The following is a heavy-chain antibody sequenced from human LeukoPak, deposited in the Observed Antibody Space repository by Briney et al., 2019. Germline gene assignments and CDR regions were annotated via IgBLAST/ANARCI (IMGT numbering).Heavy chain of an antibody. CDR3: ARRLSRGALY. CDR1: GGSISSSSYY. Sequence: SETLSLTCTVSGGSISSSSYYWGWIRQPPGKGLEWIGSIYYSGSTYYNPSLKSRVTISVDTSKNQFSLKLSSVTAADTAVYYCARRLSRGALYWGQGTLVTVSS. D-gene: IGHD1-26*01. V-gene: IGHV4-39*01. J-gene: IGHJ4*02. CDR2: IYYSGST.